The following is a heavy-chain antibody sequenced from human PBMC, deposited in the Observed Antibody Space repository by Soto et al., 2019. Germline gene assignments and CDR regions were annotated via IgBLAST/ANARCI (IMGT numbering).Heavy chain of an antibody. J-gene: IGHJ1*01. Sequence: TLSLTCTVSGGSISSGGYYWSWIRQHPGKGLEWIGYIYYSGSTYYNPSLKSRVTISVDTSKNQFSLKLSSVTAADTAVYYCARGTKIAAAGTKYFQHWGQGTLVTVSS. D-gene: IGHD6-13*01. V-gene: IGHV4-31*03. CDR3: ARGTKIAAAGTKYFQH. CDR2: IYYSGST. CDR1: GGSISSGGYY.